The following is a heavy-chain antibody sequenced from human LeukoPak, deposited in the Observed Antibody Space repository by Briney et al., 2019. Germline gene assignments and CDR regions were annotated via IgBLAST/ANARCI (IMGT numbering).Heavy chain of an antibody. V-gene: IGHV1-46*01. CDR1: GYTFTSYY. CDR2: INPSGGST. CDR3: AKGLRLGELSYDAFDI. J-gene: IGHJ3*02. D-gene: IGHD3-16*02. Sequence: GASVKVSCKASGYTFTSYYMHWVRQAPGQGLEWMGIINPSGGSTSYAQKFQGRVTMTRDTSTSTVYMELSSLRSEDTAVYYRAKGLRLGELSYDAFDIWGQGTMVTVSS.